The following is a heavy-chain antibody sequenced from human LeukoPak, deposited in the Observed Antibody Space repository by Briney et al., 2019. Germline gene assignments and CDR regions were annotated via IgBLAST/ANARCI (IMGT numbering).Heavy chain of an antibody. CDR2: IYPGDSDT. Sequence: GESLKISCKGSGYSFISYWIGWVRQMPGKGLEWMGIIYPGDSDTRYSPSFQGQVTISADKSISTAYLQWSSLKASDTAMYYCASIAARQGGYYYMDVWGKGTTVTVSS. V-gene: IGHV5-51*01. J-gene: IGHJ6*03. CDR1: GYSFISYW. CDR3: ASIAARQGGYYYMDV. D-gene: IGHD6-6*01.